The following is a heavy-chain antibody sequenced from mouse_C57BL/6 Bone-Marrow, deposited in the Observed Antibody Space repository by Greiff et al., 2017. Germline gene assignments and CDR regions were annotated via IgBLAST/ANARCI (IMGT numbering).Heavy chain of an antibody. CDR2: IDPSDSYT. CDR1: GYTFTGYW. CDR3: ALDMGAY. D-gene: IGHD3-3*01. J-gene: IGHJ3*01. V-gene: IGHV1-59*01. Sequence: QVQLQQPGAELVRPGTSVKFSCKASGYTFTGYWMHWVKQRPGQGLEWIGVIDPSDSYTNYNQKFKGKATLTVDTSSSTAYMQLSSLTSEDSAVYYCALDMGAYWGQGTLVTVSA.